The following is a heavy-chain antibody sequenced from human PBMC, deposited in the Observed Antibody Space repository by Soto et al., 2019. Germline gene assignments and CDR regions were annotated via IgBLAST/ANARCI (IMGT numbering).Heavy chain of an antibody. Sequence: EVQLVESGGGLIQPGGSLRLSCAASGFTVSSNYMSWVRQAPGKGLEWVSVIYSGGSTYYADSVKGRFTISRDNSKNTLYLQMNSLRAEDTAVYYCARGGAARLMGWCDPWGQGTLVTVSS. V-gene: IGHV3-53*01. CDR2: IYSGGST. D-gene: IGHD6-6*01. J-gene: IGHJ5*02. CDR3: ARGGAARLMGWCDP. CDR1: GFTVSSNY.